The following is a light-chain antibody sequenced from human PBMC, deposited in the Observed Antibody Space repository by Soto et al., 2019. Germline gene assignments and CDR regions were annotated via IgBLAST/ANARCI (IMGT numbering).Light chain of an antibody. J-gene: IGKJ5*01. V-gene: IGKV3-15*01. CDR1: QSVSSN. CDR2: GAP. Sequence: EIVMTQSPATLSVSPGERATLSCRASQSVSSNLAWYQQKPGQAPRLLIYGAPTRATGIPARFSGSGSGTEFTLTINSLQSEDFAVYYCQQYNNWPLTTFGQGTRLEIK. CDR3: QQYNNWPLTT.